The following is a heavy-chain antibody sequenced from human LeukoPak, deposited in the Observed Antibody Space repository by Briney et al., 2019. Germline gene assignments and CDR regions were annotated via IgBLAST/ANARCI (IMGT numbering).Heavy chain of an antibody. CDR2: IYDSGTT. Sequence: SETLSLTCSVSGGSIISTTYYWGWIRQPPGKGLEWIVSIYDSGTTYYNPSLKSRVTISVDTPKNQFSLKLSSVTAADTAVYYCARHRDYYANNGYQTPYFDYWRQGTLVTVSS. J-gene: IGHJ4*02. CDR1: GGSIISTTYY. D-gene: IGHD3-22*01. V-gene: IGHV4-39*01. CDR3: ARHRDYYANNGYQTPYFDY.